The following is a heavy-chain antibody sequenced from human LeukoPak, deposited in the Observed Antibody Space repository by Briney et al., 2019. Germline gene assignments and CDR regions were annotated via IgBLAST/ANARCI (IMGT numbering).Heavy chain of an antibody. V-gene: IGHV3-7*01. CDR2: IKQDGSEK. J-gene: IGHJ6*02. CDR1: GFTFSSYW. CDR3: ARDSPPLAYYYYGMDV. Sequence: PGGSLRLSCAASGFTFSSYWMSWVRQAPGKGLEWVANIKQDGSEKYYVDSVKGRFTISRDSAKNSLYLQMNSLRAEDTAVYYCARDSPPLAYYYYGMDVWGQGTTVTVSS.